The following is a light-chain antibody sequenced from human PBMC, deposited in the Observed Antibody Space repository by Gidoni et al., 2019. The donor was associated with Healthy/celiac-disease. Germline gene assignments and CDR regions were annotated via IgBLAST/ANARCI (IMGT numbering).Light chain of an antibody. CDR2: DAS. CDR3: QQLNSYPPFT. Sequence: DIQLPQSPSFLSASVGDSITITCRASQGISSYLAWYQQKPGKAPKHLIYDASPLQRGVPSRFSGSGSGTEFTLTISSLQPEDFATYYCQQLNSYPPFTFGPGTKVDIK. CDR1: QGISSY. J-gene: IGKJ3*01. V-gene: IGKV1-9*01.